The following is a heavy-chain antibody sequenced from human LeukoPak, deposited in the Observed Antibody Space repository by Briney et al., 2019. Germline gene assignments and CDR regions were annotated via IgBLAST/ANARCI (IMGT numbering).Heavy chain of an antibody. D-gene: IGHD3-10*01. CDR1: GFSFDDYA. J-gene: IGHJ3*02. CDR3: AKFYYPSGSATAAFDI. Sequence: SGGSLRLSCAAPGFSFDDYAIHWVRQAPGKGLEWVSLISGDGGSTFYADSVKGRFTISRDNSKNTLYLQMNSLKTEDTALYYCAKFYYPSGSATAAFDIWGQGTMVTVSS. CDR2: ISGDGGST. V-gene: IGHV3-43*02.